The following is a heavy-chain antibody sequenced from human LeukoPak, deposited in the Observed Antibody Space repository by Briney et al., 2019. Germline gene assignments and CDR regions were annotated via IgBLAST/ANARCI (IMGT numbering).Heavy chain of an antibody. Sequence: PPETLSLTRTVSGGSPTRGDYYWGWTRQPPGKGLEWLGYIYYSGSTYYNPSLKSRVTISVDTSKSQFSLKLSSVTAADTAVYYCARAPVLLWFGEFVYYFDYWGQGTLVTVSS. CDR2: IYYSGST. CDR1: GGSPTRGDYY. CDR3: ARAPVLLWFGEFVYYFDY. J-gene: IGHJ4*02. V-gene: IGHV4-30-4*01. D-gene: IGHD3-10*01.